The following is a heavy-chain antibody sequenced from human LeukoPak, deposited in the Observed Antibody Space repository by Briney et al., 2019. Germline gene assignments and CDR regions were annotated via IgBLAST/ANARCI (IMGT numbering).Heavy chain of an antibody. J-gene: IGHJ4*01. CDR1: GASISSSVWY. D-gene: IGHD6-19*01. CDR2: IYYTGTT. CDR3: ARFRIAVAGPIDY. Sequence: SETLSLTCTVSGASISSSVWYWGWIRQPPGKGLEWIGNIYYTGTTSFNPSLKSRVSMSLDMSKNIFSLKLTSVTAADTAVYYCARFRIAVAGPIDYWGHGNLVAVSS. V-gene: IGHV4-39*02.